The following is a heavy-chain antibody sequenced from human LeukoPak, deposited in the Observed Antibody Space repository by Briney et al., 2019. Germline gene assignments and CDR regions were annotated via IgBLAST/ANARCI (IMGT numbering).Heavy chain of an antibody. D-gene: IGHD2-2*01. CDR1: GFTFSSYS. V-gene: IGHV3-21*01. J-gene: IGHJ4*02. CDR2: ISSSSSYI. CDR3: ARDTRKERSY. Sequence: GGSLRLSCAASGFTFSSYSMNWVRQAPGKGLEWVSSISSSSSYIYYADSVKGRFTISRDNAKDSLYLQMNSLRAEDTAVYYCARDTRKERSYWGQGTLVTVSS.